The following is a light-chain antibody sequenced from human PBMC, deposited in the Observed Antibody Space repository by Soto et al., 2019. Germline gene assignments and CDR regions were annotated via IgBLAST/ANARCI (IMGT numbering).Light chain of an antibody. V-gene: IGKV1-39*01. CDR1: QSISSW. Sequence: DIQMTQSTSTLSASVGDRVTITFRASQSISSWLAWYQQKPGKAPKLLIHAASTLQSGVPSRFSGSGSGTDFTLTISSLQPEDFATYYCPQSYSTLIPSCHGTRPAIK. J-gene: IGKJ5*01. CDR3: PQSYSTLIP. CDR2: AAS.